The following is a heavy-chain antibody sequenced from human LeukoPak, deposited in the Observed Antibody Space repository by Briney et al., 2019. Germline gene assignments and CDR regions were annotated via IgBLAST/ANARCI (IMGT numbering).Heavy chain of an antibody. CDR1: GFTFSSYS. CDR3: ARDPPYYYDSSGSNWFDP. CDR2: ISSSSSYI. D-gene: IGHD3-22*01. V-gene: IGHV3-21*01. J-gene: IGHJ5*02. Sequence: GGSLRLSCAASGFTFSSYSMNWVRQAPGKGLEWVSSISSSSSYIYYADSVKGRFTISRDNAKNSLYLQMSSLRAEDTAVYYCARDPPYYYDSSGSNWFDPWGQGTLVTVSS.